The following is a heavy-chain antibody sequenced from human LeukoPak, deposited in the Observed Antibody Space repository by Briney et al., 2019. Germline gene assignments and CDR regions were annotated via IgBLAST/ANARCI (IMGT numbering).Heavy chain of an antibody. J-gene: IGHJ4*01. CDR3: ARDKGSGYDYYFDY. D-gene: IGHD5-12*01. Sequence: GASVKVSRKASRYTFTGYFMHWVRQAPGQGLEWMGWINPNSGGTNYAQKFHGRVTMTRDTSISTAYMELSRLRSDDTAVYYCARDKGSGYDYYFDYWGEGTLVTVSS. CDR2: INPNSGGT. CDR1: RYTFTGYF. V-gene: IGHV1-2*02.